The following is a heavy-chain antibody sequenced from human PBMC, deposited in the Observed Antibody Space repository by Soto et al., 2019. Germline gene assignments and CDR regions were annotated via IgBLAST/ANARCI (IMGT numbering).Heavy chain of an antibody. CDR2: ISSSSSTI. Sequence: GGSLRLSCAASGFTFSSYSMNWVRQAPGKGLEWVSYISSSSSTIYYADSVKGRFTISRDNAKNSLYLQMNSLRAEDTAVYYCARDYTFGGSGFDYWSQGTLVTVSS. CDR3: ARDYTFGGSGFDY. J-gene: IGHJ4*02. CDR1: GFTFSSYS. V-gene: IGHV3-48*01. D-gene: IGHD3-16*01.